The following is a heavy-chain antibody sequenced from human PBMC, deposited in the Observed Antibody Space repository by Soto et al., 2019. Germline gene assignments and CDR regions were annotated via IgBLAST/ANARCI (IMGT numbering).Heavy chain of an antibody. V-gene: IGHV4-34*01. CDR3: VRIRYQLPSSVLWLDP. Sequence: SETLSLTSAFYGFFLSESYLTLIRQPPGKGLEWIGEINHVGGTNYNPSLKSRVTMSVDTSQNQFSLRLISVTAADTAMYFCVRIRYQLPSSVLWLDPWGQGTPVTVSS. CDR1: GFFLSESY. J-gene: IGHJ5*02. CDR2: INHVGGT. D-gene: IGHD3-16*01.